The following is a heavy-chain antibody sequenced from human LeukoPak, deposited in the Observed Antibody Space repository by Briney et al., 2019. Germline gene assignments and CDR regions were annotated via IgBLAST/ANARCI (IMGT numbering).Heavy chain of an antibody. D-gene: IGHD1-26*01. J-gene: IGHJ4*02. Sequence: GGSLRLSCAASGFTFSIYAMHWVRQAPGKGLEWVAVVSYDGSNKYYANSVKGRFTISRDKSKNTLYLQMNSLRAEDTALYYCAKRMGGTPDYWGLGTLVTVSS. CDR2: VSYDGSNK. CDR1: GFTFSIYA. V-gene: IGHV3-30*04. CDR3: AKRMGGTPDY.